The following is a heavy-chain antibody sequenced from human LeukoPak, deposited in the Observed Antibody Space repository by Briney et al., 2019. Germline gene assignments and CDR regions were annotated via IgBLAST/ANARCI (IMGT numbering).Heavy chain of an antibody. J-gene: IGHJ4*02. Sequence: ASVKVSCKASGYTFTSYDINWVRQATGQGLEWMGWMNSNSGNTGYAQKSQGRVTMTRNTSISTAYMELSSLRSEDTAVYYCARVGYSLRDDYWGQGTLVTVSS. CDR3: ARVGYSLRDDY. CDR1: GYTFTSYD. CDR2: MNSNSGNT. V-gene: IGHV1-8*01. D-gene: IGHD5-18*01.